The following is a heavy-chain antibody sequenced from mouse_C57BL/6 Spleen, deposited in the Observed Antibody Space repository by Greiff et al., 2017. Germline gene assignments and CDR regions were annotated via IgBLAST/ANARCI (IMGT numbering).Heavy chain of an antibody. V-gene: IGHV1-18*01. Sequence: EVKLQQSGPELVKPGASVKISCKASGYTFTDYNMDWVKQSHGKSLEWIGDINPNNGGTIDNQKFKGKATLTVDKSSSTAYMELRSLTSEDAAVDYCAREGVYYGSFDYWGQGTTLTVSS. J-gene: IGHJ2*01. CDR2: INPNNGGT. D-gene: IGHD1-1*01. CDR3: AREGVYYGSFDY. CDR1: GYTFTDYN.